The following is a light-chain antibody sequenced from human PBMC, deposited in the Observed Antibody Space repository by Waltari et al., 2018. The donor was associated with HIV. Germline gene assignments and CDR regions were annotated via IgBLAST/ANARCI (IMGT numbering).Light chain of an antibody. Sequence: QSALTQPASVSGSPGPSITISCTRTSSHVATYKLVSWYQQHPGKAPKLMIYEVSKRPSGVSDRFSGSKSGDTASLTISGLQAEDEADYYCCSYVSNVIFGGGTKLTVL. J-gene: IGLJ2*01. CDR2: EVS. CDR1: SSHVATYKL. CDR3: CSYVSNVI. V-gene: IGLV2-23*02.